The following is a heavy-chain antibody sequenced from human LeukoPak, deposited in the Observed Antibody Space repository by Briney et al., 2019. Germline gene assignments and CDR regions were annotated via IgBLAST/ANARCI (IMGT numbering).Heavy chain of an antibody. CDR1: GYTLTDYY. V-gene: IGHV1-2*02. CDR2: INPNSGGT. J-gene: IGHJ4*02. D-gene: IGHD5-18*01. CDR3: ARDLGTAMVDY. Sequence: ASVKVSCKASGYTLTDYYMHWVRQAPGQGLEWMGWINPNSGGTNYAQKFQGRVTMTRDTSISTAYMELSRLRSDDTAVYYCARDLGTAMVDYWGQGTLVTVSS.